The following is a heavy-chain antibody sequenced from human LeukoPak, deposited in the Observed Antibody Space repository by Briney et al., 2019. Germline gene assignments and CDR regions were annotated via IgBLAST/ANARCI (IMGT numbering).Heavy chain of an antibody. Sequence: PGGSLRLSCEASGFTFSSYYMIWVRQAPGKGLEWVSVISVSGDWTYYADSVKGRFTISRDNSKNTPYLQMNSLRAEDTAVYYCANYCQSITAAGNSREFADYWGQGTLVTVSS. J-gene: IGHJ4*02. CDR3: ANYCQSITAAGNSREFADY. CDR2: ISVSGDWT. D-gene: IGHD6-13*01. V-gene: IGHV3-23*01. CDR1: GFTFSSYY.